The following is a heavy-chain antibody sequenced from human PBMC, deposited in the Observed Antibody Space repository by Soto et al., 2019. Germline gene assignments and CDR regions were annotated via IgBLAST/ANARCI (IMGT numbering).Heavy chain of an antibody. CDR2: IYGSGGT. CDR3: AREGASSYASRHFDN. Sequence: QVQLQESGPGLVKASETLSLTCTVSGGSMFSYYWSWIRQPAGKGLEWIARIYGSGGTNYNPSLKSRVTTSLATSKNKFSLRLTSVTAADTAVYYCAREGASSYASRHFDNWGPGTLVTVSS. CDR1: GGSMFSYY. V-gene: IGHV4-4*07. D-gene: IGHD3-16*01. J-gene: IGHJ4*02.